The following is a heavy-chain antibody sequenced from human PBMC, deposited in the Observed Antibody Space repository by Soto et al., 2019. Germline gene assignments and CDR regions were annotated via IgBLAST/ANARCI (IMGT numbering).Heavy chain of an antibody. Sequence: ASVKVSCKASGYTFTSYGISWVRQAPGQGLEWMGWISAYNGNTNYAQKLQGRVTMTTDTSTSTAYMELRSLRSDDTAVYYCARDMEVDTAMVPDYWGQGTLVTVSS. V-gene: IGHV1-18*01. J-gene: IGHJ4*02. CDR3: ARDMEVDTAMVPDY. D-gene: IGHD5-18*01. CDR2: ISAYNGNT. CDR1: GYTFTSYG.